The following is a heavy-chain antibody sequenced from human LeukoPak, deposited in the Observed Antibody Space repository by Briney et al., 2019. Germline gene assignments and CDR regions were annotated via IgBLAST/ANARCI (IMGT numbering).Heavy chain of an antibody. CDR3: AREEEGDYSDYFDY. J-gene: IGHJ4*02. D-gene: IGHD2-15*01. CDR1: GVSIRSYS. V-gene: IGHV4-4*07. CDR2: IQTSGST. Sequence: KPSETLSPTCSVSGVSIRSYSWSWIRQPSGKGLEWIGRIQTSGSTNYNPSLRSRVTMSVDTSKNQFSLKLSSVTAADTAVYYCAREEEGDYSDYFDYWGQGTLVTVSS.